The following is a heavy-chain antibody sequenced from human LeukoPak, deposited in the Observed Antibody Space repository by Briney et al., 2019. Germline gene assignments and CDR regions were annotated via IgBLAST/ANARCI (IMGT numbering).Heavy chain of an antibody. D-gene: IGHD4-17*01. CDR3: ARDPPGTVTNDY. V-gene: IGHV3-48*03. CDR1: GFTFSSYD. J-gene: IGHJ4*02. Sequence: PGGSLRLSCAAAGFTFSSYDMNWVRQAPGKGLEWVSFISRSGNTIYYADSVKGRFTISGDNAKNSLYLQMNSLRAEDTALYYCARDPPGTVTNDYWGQGTLVTVSS. CDR2: ISRSGNTI.